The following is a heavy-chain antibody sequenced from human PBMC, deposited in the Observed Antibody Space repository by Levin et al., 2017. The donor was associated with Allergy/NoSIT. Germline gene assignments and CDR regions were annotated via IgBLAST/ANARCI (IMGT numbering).Heavy chain of an antibody. J-gene: IGHJ4*02. V-gene: IGHV1-2*02. CDR2: INPNGGAT. CDR3: ARVALTGYYTDY. D-gene: IGHD3-9*01. Sequence: ASVKVSCKTSGYAFTGHYMHWVRQAPGQGLEWMGLINPNGGATNYAQKFQGRVTMTRDTSINTAYMELSRLTFDDTAVYYCARVALTGYYTDYWGQGTLVTVSS. CDR1: GYAFTGHY.